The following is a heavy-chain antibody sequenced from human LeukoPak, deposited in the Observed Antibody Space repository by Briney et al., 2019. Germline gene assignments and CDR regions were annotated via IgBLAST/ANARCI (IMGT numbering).Heavy chain of an antibody. CDR3: ARISFDISGTHVFDI. CDR1: GASIIGYY. Sequence: SETLSLTCSVSGASIIGYYWSWIRQPAGKGLEWIGRIYTSGSTDYNPSLSSRVTMSVDTSQKQFSLRLTSVTAADTALYFCARISFDISGTHVFDIWGQGTMVPVSS. V-gene: IGHV4-4*07. CDR2: IYTSGST. D-gene: IGHD3-22*01. J-gene: IGHJ3*02.